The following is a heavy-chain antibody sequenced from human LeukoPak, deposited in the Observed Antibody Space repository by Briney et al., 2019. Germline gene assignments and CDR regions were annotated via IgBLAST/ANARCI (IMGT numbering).Heavy chain of an antibody. V-gene: IGHV1-2*02. CDR1: GYTFTGYY. Sequence: ASVKVSCKASGYTFTGYYMHWVRQAPGQGLEWMGWINPNSGGTNYAQKFQGRVTMTRDTSISTAYMELSRLRSDDTAVYYCARDTGYCSSTSCRTHYYYYMDVWGKGTTVTISS. CDR3: ARDTGYCSSTSCRTHYYYYMDV. D-gene: IGHD2-2*01. CDR2: INPNSGGT. J-gene: IGHJ6*03.